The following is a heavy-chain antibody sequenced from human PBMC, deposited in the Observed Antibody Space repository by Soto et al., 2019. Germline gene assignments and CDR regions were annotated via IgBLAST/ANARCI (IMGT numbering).Heavy chain of an antibody. Sequence: PGGSLRLSCAASGFTFSSYSMNWVRQAPGKGLEWVSAISGSGGSTYYADSVEGRFTISRDNSKNTLYLQMNSLRAEDTAVYYCARKRIMITFGGVIADDYWGQGTLVTVSS. J-gene: IGHJ4*02. CDR2: ISGSGGST. CDR3: ARKRIMITFGGVIADDY. V-gene: IGHV3-23*01. D-gene: IGHD3-16*02. CDR1: GFTFSSYS.